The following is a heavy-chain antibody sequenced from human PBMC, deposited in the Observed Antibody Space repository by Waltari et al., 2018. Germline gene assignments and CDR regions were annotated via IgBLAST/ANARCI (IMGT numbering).Heavy chain of an antibody. Sequence: QVQLVQSGAEVKKPGSSVKVSCKASGGTFSSYAISWVRQAPGTGLEWMGGIIPIFGTANYAQKFQGRVTITTDESTSTAYMELSSLRSEDTAVYYCARVGCSSTSCYAGRGWFDPWGQGTLVTVSS. CDR1: GGTFSSYA. V-gene: IGHV1-69*05. CDR3: ARVGCSSTSCYAGRGWFDP. CDR2: IIPIFGTA. D-gene: IGHD2-2*01. J-gene: IGHJ5*02.